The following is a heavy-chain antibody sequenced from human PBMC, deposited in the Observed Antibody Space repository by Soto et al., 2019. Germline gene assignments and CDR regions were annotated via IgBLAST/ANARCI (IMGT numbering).Heavy chain of an antibody. Sequence: ASVKVSCKASGYTFTSYAMHWVRQAPGQRLEWMGWINAGNGNTKYSQKFQGRVTITRDTSASTAYMELSSLRSEDTAVYYCARDQSRIDSSGPLRDYWGQGTLVTFSS. J-gene: IGHJ4*02. CDR2: INAGNGNT. CDR3: ARDQSRIDSSGPLRDY. D-gene: IGHD3-22*01. CDR1: GYTFTSYA. V-gene: IGHV1-3*01.